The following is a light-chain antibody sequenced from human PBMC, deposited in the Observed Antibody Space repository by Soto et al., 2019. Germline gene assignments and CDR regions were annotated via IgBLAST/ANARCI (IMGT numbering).Light chain of an antibody. V-gene: IGKV1-17*01. Sequence: DIQMTQSPSSLSASVGDRVTITCRASQGIRNELGWYQQKPGKAPKRLIYAASSLQSGVPSRFSGSGSGTEFTLTISSLQPEDFATYFCLQHNTYPLTFGQGTRLEIK. CDR2: AAS. CDR1: QGIRNE. CDR3: LQHNTYPLT. J-gene: IGKJ5*01.